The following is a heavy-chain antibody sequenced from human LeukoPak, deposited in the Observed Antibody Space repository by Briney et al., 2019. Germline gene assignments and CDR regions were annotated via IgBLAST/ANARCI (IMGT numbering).Heavy chain of an antibody. Sequence: GGSLRLSCAASGFTFSSYEMNWVRQAPGKGLEWVSYISSSGSTTYYADSVMGRFTISRDNSKNTLYLQMSSLRAEDTAVYYCAKDQRGGTYVRTYYFDYWGQGTLVTVSS. CDR1: GFTFSSYE. V-gene: IGHV3-48*03. CDR3: AKDQRGGTYVRTYYFDY. D-gene: IGHD1-26*01. J-gene: IGHJ4*02. CDR2: ISSSGSTT.